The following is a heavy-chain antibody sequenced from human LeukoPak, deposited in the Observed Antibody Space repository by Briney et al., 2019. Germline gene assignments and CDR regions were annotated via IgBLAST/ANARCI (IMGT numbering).Heavy chain of an antibody. CDR2: ISYDGSNK. J-gene: IGHJ4*02. D-gene: IGHD6-13*01. CDR1: GFTFSSYG. CDR3: AKEKDRYSSSWSHFDY. Sequence: PGRSLRLSCAVSGFTFSSYGIHWVRQAPGKGLERVAVISYDGSNKNYADSVKGRFTISRDNSKNTLYLQMNSLRAEDTAVYYCAKEKDRYSSSWSHFDYWGQGTLVTVSS. V-gene: IGHV3-30*18.